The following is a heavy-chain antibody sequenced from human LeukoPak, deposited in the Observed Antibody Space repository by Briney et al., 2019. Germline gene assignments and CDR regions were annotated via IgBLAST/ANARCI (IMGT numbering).Heavy chain of an antibody. CDR3: ARAIQLWFDY. Sequence: GRSLRLSCAASGFTFSSYAMSWVRQAPGKRLEWVSSISSSSSYIYYADSVKGRFTISRDNAKNSLYLQMNSLRAEDTAVYYCARAIQLWFDYWGQGALVTVSS. D-gene: IGHD5-18*01. J-gene: IGHJ4*02. CDR2: ISSSSSYI. V-gene: IGHV3-21*04. CDR1: GFTFSSYA.